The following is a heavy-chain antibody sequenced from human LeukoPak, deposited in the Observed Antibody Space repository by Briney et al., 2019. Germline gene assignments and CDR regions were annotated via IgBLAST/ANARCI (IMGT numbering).Heavy chain of an antibody. CDR2: INHSGST. CDR1: GGSFSGYY. V-gene: IGHV4-34*01. Sequence: PSETLSLTCAVYGGSFSGYYWSWIRQPPGKGLEWIGEINHSGSTNYNPSLKSRVTISVDTSKNQFSLKLSSVTAADTAVYYCARHKGFVDYWGQGTLVTVSS. CDR3: ARHKGFVDY. J-gene: IGHJ4*02.